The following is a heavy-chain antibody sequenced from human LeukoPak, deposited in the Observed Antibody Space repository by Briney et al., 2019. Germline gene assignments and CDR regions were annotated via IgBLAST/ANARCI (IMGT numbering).Heavy chain of an antibody. CDR2: IYYSGST. CDR1: GGSISSSSYY. CDR3: ARLLGIAVADTYYFDY. D-gene: IGHD6-19*01. V-gene: IGHV4-39*01. J-gene: IGHJ4*02. Sequence: SETLSLTCTVSGGSISSSSYYWGWIRQPPGKGLEWIGSIYYSGSTYYNPSLKSRVTISVDTSKNQFSLKLSSVTAADTAVYYCARLLGIAVADTYYFDYWGQGTLVTVSS.